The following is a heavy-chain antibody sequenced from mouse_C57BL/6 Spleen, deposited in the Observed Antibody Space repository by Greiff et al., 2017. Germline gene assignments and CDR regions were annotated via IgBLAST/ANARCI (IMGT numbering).Heavy chain of an antibody. CDR1: GYSITSGYY. J-gene: IGHJ4*01. D-gene: IGHD2-1*01. CDR2: ISYDGSN. CDR3: AREGVYYGNYEDYAMDY. V-gene: IGHV3-6*01. Sequence: EVKLVESGPGLVKPSQSLSLTCSVTGYSITSGYYWNWIRQFPGNKLEWMGYISYDGSNNYNPSLKNRISITRDTSKNQFFLKLNSVTTEDTATYYCAREGVYYGNYEDYAMDYWGQGTSVTVSS.